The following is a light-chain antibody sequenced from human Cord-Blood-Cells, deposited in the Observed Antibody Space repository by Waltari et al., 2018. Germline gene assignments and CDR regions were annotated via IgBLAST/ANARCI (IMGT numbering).Light chain of an antibody. CDR1: QSVSSN. Sequence: EIVMTQSPATLSVSPGERATLSCRASQSVSSNLAWYQQKPCQAPRLLIYGASTRATGNPARFSGSGAGTEFPLTISRLQSEDFAVYYCQQYNNWPRTFGQGTKVEIK. CDR2: GAS. J-gene: IGKJ1*01. V-gene: IGKV3-15*01. CDR3: QQYNNWPRT.